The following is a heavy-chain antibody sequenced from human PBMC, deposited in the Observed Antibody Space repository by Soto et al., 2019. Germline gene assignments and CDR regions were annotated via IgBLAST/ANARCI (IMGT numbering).Heavy chain of an antibody. CDR2: IYYSGST. D-gene: IGHD2-15*01. Sequence: SETLSLTCTVSGGSISSGGYYWSWIRQHPGKGLEWIGYIYYSGSTYYNPSLKSRVTISVDTSKNQFSLKLSSVTAADTAVYYSARGDCSGGSCLLFDYWGQGTLVTVSS. J-gene: IGHJ4*02. CDR3: ARGDCSGGSCLLFDY. V-gene: IGHV4-31*03. CDR1: GGSISSGGYY.